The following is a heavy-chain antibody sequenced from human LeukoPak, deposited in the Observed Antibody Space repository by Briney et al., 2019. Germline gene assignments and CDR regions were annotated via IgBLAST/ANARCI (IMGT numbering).Heavy chain of an antibody. D-gene: IGHD6-13*01. V-gene: IGHV4-59*12. CDR1: GGSISSYY. CDR3: ARERSSSWFGNHDFDY. Sequence: SETLSLTCTVSGGSISSYYWGWIRQPPGKGLEWIGNIFYSGSTYYSPSLKSRVTISLDTSRNQFSLKLNSVTAADTAVYYCARERSSSWFGNHDFDYWGQGTLVTVSS. J-gene: IGHJ4*02. CDR2: IFYSGST.